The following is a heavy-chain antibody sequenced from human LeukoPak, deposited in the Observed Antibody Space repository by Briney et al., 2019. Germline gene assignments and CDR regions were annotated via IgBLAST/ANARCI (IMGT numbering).Heavy chain of an antibody. CDR3: AREGIADNWFDP. V-gene: IGHV3-30-3*01. J-gene: IGHJ5*02. D-gene: IGHD6-13*01. CDR1: GFTFSSYA. Sequence: GSLRLSCAASGFTFSSYAMHWVRQAPGKGLEWVAVISYDGSNKYYADSVKGRFTISRDNSKNTLYLQMNSLRAEDTAVYYCAREGIADNWFDPWGQGTLVTVSS. CDR2: ISYDGSNK.